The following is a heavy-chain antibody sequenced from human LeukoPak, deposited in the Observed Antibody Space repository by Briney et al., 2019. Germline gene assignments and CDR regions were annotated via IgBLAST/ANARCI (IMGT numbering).Heavy chain of an antibody. D-gene: IGHD3-10*01. V-gene: IGHV1-69*13. Sequence: GASVKVSCKASGGTFSSYAISWGRQAPGQGLEWMGGIIPIFGTANYAQKFQGRVTITADESTSTAYMELSSLRSEDTAVYYCARELSRAFDIWGQGTMVTVSS. J-gene: IGHJ3*02. CDR1: GGTFSSYA. CDR2: IIPIFGTA. CDR3: ARELSRAFDI.